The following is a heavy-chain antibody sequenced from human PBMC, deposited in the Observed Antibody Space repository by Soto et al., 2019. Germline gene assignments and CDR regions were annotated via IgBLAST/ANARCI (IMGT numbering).Heavy chain of an antibody. Sequence: SLKLSCAAFGLTISGKKYVAWVRQAPGKGLEWVSALYDVDGSFYADSVKGRFTISRDNSKNTLYLQMNSLRAEDTAVYYCAKDFLVGIVAAGAIDGMDVWGQGTTVTVSS. CDR2: LYDVDGS. CDR1: GLTISGKKY. V-gene: IGHV3-53*01. J-gene: IGHJ6*02. CDR3: AKDFLVGIVAAGAIDGMDV. D-gene: IGHD6-13*01.